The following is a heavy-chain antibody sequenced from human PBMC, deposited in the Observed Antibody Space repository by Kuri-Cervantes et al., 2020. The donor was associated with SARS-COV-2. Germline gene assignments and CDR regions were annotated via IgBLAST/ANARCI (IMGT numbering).Heavy chain of an antibody. CDR1: GGSINSYY. CDR2: IYTSGST. CDR3: ASSGHKVAFDI. J-gene: IGHJ3*02. V-gene: IGHV4-4*07. D-gene: IGHD2-15*01. Sequence: SETLSLTCTVSGGSINSYYWNWIRQPAGKGLEWIGRIYTSGSTNYNPPLKSRVTISVDTSKNQFSLKLSSVTAADTAVYYCASSGHKVAFDIWGQGTMVTVSS.